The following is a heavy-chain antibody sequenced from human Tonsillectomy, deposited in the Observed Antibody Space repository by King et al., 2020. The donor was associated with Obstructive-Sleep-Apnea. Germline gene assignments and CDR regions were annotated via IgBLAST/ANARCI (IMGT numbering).Heavy chain of an antibody. D-gene: IGHD3-3*01. CDR2: PYSGGSA. CDR3: AREVTLGEGYYDFSAGMDV. J-gene: IGHJ6*02. Sequence: VQLVESGGGLVQPGGSLRLSCAASGFIVSRKYMSWVRQAPGKGLEWVSVPYSGGSADYADSVKGRFTISRHNSKNTLYLQMNSLRVEDTAVYYCAREVTLGEGYYDFSAGMDVWGQGTTVTVSS. V-gene: IGHV3-53*04. CDR1: GFIVSRKY.